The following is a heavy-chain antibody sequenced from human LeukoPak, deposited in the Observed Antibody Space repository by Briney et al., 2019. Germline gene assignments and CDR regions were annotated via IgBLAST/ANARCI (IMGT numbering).Heavy chain of an antibody. Sequence: GGSLRLSCAASGFSFGAYTINWVLQAPGKGLEWVSCIFSRSESILYADSVKGRFTNSRDNAKNSLYLQMDSLRVEDTAVYYCARDKGYYGSGSYPYGMDVWGQGTTVTVSS. CDR3: ARDKGYYGSGSYPYGMDV. CDR1: GFSFGAYT. J-gene: IGHJ6*02. V-gene: IGHV3-21*01. D-gene: IGHD3-10*01. CDR2: IFSRSESI.